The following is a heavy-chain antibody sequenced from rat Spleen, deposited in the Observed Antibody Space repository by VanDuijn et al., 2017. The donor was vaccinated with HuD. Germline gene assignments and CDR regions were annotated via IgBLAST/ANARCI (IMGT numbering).Heavy chain of an antibody. CDR3: TRHDDY. J-gene: IGHJ3*01. CDR1: GFTFSDYY. CDR2: ISSGGTNT. V-gene: IGHV5S13*01. Sequence: EVQLVESGGGLVQPGRSLKLSCAVSGFTFSDYYMAWVRQAPTKGLEWVASISSGGTNTFYRNSVKGRFTISRDNAENTQYLQMDSLTSEDTATYYCTRHDDYWGQGTLVTVSS.